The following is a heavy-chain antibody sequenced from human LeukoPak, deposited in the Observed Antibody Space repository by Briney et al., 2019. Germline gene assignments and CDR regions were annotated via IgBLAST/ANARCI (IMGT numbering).Heavy chain of an antibody. J-gene: IGHJ6*02. CDR1: GYTFTSYG. Sequence: AASVKVSCKASGYTFTSYGISWVRQAPGQGLEWMGWISAYNGNTNYAQKLQGRVTMTTDTSTSTAYMELRSLRSDDTAVYYCARGGYYYDSSGQWVMDVWGQGTTVTVSS. D-gene: IGHD3-22*01. CDR3: ARGGYYYDSSGQWVMDV. V-gene: IGHV1-18*01. CDR2: ISAYNGNT.